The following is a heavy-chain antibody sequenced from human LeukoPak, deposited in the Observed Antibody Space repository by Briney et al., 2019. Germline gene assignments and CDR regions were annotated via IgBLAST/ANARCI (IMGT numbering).Heavy chain of an antibody. CDR2: IWSNGINK. D-gene: IGHD2/OR15-2a*01. Sequence: PGRSLRLSCAAPGFLVSRCGMHWVRQAPGKGLEWVAVIWSNGINKYYADSVKGRFTISRDNSKNTLYLQMNSLRVDDTAVYYCTKETGPFVIVYWGQGTLVTVSS. CDR3: TKETGPFVIVY. V-gene: IGHV3-33*03. J-gene: IGHJ4*02. CDR1: GFLVSRCG.